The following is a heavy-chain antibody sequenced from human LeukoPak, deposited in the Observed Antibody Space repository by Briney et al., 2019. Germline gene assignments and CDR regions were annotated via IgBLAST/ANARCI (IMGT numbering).Heavy chain of an antibody. CDR3: ARDYYDSGSQRGYYGVDV. Sequence: VASVKVSCKASGYTFTSYDINWVRQATGQGLEWMGWMNPNSGNTGYAQKFQGRVTITRNTSISTAYMELSSLRSEDTAVYYCARDYYDSGSQRGYYGVDVWGQGTTVTVSS. J-gene: IGHJ6*02. V-gene: IGHV1-8*03. CDR1: GYTFTSYD. D-gene: IGHD3-10*01. CDR2: MNPNSGNT.